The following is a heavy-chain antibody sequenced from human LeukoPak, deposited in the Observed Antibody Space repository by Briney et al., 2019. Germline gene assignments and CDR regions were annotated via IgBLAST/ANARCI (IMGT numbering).Heavy chain of an antibody. D-gene: IGHD2-2*02. CDR3: AREGIPAAIDTSKYFQH. J-gene: IGHJ1*01. Sequence: ASVNVSCKASGGTFSSYAISWVRQAPGQGLEWMGGIIPIFGTANYAQKFQGRVTITADESTSTAYMDLSSLRSEDTAVYYCAREGIPAAIDTSKYFQHWGQGTLVTVSS. CDR2: IIPIFGTA. V-gene: IGHV1-69*13. CDR1: GGTFSSYA.